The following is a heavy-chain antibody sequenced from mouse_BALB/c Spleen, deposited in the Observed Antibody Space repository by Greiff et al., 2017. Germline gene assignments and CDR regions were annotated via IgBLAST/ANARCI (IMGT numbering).Heavy chain of an antibody. J-gene: IGHJ2*01. CDR1: GFTFNTYA. Sequence: EVHLVESGGGLVQPKGSLKLSCAASGFTFNTYAMNWVRQAPGKGLEWVARIRSKSNNYATYYADSVKDRFTISRDDSQSMLYLQMNNLKTEDTAMYYCVRDYDGYFDYWGQGTTLTVSS. CDR3: VRDYDGYFDY. CDR2: IRSKSNNYAT. D-gene: IGHD2-3*01. V-gene: IGHV10-1*02.